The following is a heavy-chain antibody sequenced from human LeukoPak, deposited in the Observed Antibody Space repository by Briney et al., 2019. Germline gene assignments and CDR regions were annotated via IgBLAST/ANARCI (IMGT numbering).Heavy chain of an antibody. CDR2: FHDSEGT. J-gene: IGHJ4*02. CDR3: ARGDPSGRPGIAFDY. V-gene: IGHV4-59*01. D-gene: IGHD1-26*01. Sequence: SETLSLTCTVSGGSISSFYLTWLRQPPGKGLEWIGHFHDSEGTKYNPSLKSRAAISEDTSKNQFSLMVNSVTAADTAVYYCARGDPSGRPGIAFDYWGQGTLVTVSS. CDR1: GGSISSFY.